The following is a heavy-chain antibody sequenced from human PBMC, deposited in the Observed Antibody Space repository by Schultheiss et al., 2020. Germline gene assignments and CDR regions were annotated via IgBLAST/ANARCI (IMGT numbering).Heavy chain of an antibody. CDR2: IYYSGST. Sequence: SETLSLTCTVSGGSISSGGYYWSWIRQHPGKGLEWIGYIYYSGSTYYNPSLKSRVTISVDTSKNQFSLKLSSVTAADTAVYYCARHDYGDQHDAFDIWGQGTMVTVSS. D-gene: IGHD4-17*01. CDR1: GGSISSGGYY. CDR3: ARHDYGDQHDAFDI. J-gene: IGHJ3*02. V-gene: IGHV4-39*01.